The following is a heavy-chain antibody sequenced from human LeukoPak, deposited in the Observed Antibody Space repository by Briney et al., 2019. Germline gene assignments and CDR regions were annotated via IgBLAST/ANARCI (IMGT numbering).Heavy chain of an antibody. Sequence: GASVKVSCKASGYTFTSYGISWVRQAPGQGLEWMGWISAYNGNTNYAQKLQGRVTITADESTSTAYMELSSLRSEDTAVYYCARPEGLDYGSGSYYMPIDYWGQGTLVTVSS. J-gene: IGHJ4*02. CDR1: GYTFTSYG. CDR2: ISAYNGNT. D-gene: IGHD3-10*01. V-gene: IGHV1-18*01. CDR3: ARPEGLDYGSGSYYMPIDY.